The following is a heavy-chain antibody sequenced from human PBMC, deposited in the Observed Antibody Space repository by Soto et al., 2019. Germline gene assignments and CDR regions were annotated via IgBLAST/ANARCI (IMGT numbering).Heavy chain of an antibody. V-gene: IGHV3-23*01. CDR3: AKPSRRSDYSNYNY. J-gene: IGHJ4*02. CDR2: ISGSGGST. D-gene: IGHD4-4*01. Sequence: GGSLRLSCAASGFTFSSYAMSWVRQVPGKGLEWVSAISGSGGSTYYADSVKGRFTISRDNSKNTLYLQMNSLRAEDTAVYYCAKPSRRSDYSNYNYWGQGTLVTLSS. CDR1: GFTFSSYA.